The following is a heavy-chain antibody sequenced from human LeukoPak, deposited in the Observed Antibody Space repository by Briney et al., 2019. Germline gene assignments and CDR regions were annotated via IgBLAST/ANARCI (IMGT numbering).Heavy chain of an antibody. CDR3: ASRIPMDV. CDR2: ISYDGSNK. Sequence: HPGGSLRLSCAASGFTFSSYAMHWVRQAPGKGLEWVAVISYDGSNKYYADSVKGRFTISRDNSKNTLYLQMNSLRAEDTAVYYCASRIPMDVWGQGTTVTVSS. V-gene: IGHV3-30-3*01. CDR1: GFTFSSYA. J-gene: IGHJ6*02. D-gene: IGHD1-14*01.